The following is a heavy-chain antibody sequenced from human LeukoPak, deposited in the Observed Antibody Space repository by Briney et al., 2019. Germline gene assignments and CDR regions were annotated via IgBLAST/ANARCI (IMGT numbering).Heavy chain of an antibody. Sequence: ASMTVSCKTSGFTFTGHYMHWVRQAPGQGLEWMGWINANTGVTHYALKLQGRVTMTRDTSISTVYIDLSSLKSDDTAVYYCARDLNWGPDYWGQGTLVIVSS. D-gene: IGHD7-27*01. J-gene: IGHJ4*02. CDR1: GFTFTGHY. V-gene: IGHV1-2*02. CDR2: INANTGVT. CDR3: ARDLNWGPDY.